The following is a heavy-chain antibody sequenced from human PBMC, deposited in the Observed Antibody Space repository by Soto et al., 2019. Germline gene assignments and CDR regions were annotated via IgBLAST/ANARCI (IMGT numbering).Heavy chain of an antibody. CDR2: ISGSGGST. V-gene: IGHV3-23*01. D-gene: IGHD6-19*01. Sequence: PGGSLRLSCAASGFTFSSYAMSWVRQAPGKGLEWVSAISGSGGSTYYADSVKGRFTISRGNSKNTLYLQMNSLRAEDTAVYYCAKISLFIAVAGTFDPWGQGTLVTVSS. J-gene: IGHJ5*02. CDR3: AKISLFIAVAGTFDP. CDR1: GFTFSSYA.